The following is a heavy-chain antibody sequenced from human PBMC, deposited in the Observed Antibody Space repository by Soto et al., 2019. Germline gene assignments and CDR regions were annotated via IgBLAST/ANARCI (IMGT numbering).Heavy chain of an antibody. Sequence: QVQLQESGPGLVKPSQTLSLTCTVSGGSITSGDYYYSWIRQPPGKGLEWIGYIYSSGSTYYTPSLKSRGTISLDTSKNQLSLKLSSVTAADTAVYFCARRGYYDSSGYYNYDYAMDVWGQGTTVTVSS. V-gene: IGHV4-30-4*01. CDR2: IYSSGST. CDR1: GGSITSGDYY. J-gene: IGHJ6*02. CDR3: ARRGYYDSSGYYNYDYAMDV. D-gene: IGHD3-22*01.